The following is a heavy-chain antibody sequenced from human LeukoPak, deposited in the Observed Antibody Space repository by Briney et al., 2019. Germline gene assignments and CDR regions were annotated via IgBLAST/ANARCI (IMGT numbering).Heavy chain of an antibody. CDR1: GGSISSSSYY. Sequence: SGTLSLTCTVSGGSISSSSYYWGWIRQPPGKGLEWIGSIYYSGSTYYNPFLKSRVTISVDTSKNQFSLKLSSVTAADTAVYYCAGTTYYDFWSGYYAYFQHWGQGTLVTVSS. CDR2: IYYSGST. CDR3: AGTTYYDFWSGYYAYFQH. J-gene: IGHJ1*01. V-gene: IGHV4-39*01. D-gene: IGHD3-3*01.